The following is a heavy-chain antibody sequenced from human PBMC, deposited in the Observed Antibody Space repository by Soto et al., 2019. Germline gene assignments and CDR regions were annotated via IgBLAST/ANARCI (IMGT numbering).Heavy chain of an antibody. CDR3: AESYSQLLQGHLALRCFLAP. CDR2: IYYSGST. J-gene: IGHJ5*02. Sequence: SQPLSLTCPVSGGSIGTSSYYWRWIRHPPGKGLEWIGSIYYSGSTYYNPSLKSRVTISVDTSKNQFSLKLSSVTAADTAVSACAESYSQLLQGHLALRCFLAPSTQGT. CDR1: GGSIGTSSYY. V-gene: IGHV4-39*01. D-gene: IGHD3-10*01.